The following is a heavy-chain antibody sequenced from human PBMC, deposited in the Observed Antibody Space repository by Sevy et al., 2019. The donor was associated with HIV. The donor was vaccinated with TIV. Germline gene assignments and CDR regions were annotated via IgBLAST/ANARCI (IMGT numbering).Heavy chain of an antibody. J-gene: IGHJ2*01. CDR3: VRHLTNYLYWYFDL. Sequence: SETLSLTCTVSGGSISDSTNYWGWIRQSPGKGLEWIGSLYYGGSTYLNPSLKSRVTTSVDTSKNQFSLKLNSVTAADTAVYYCVRHLTNYLYWYFDLWGRGALVTVSS. CDR1: GGSISDSTNY. D-gene: IGHD2-8*01. V-gene: IGHV4-39*01. CDR2: LYYGGST.